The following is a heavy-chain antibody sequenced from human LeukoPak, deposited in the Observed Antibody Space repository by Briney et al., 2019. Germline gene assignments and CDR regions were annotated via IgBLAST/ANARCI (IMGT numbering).Heavy chain of an antibody. CDR1: GYSISSGYY. J-gene: IGHJ4*02. CDR3: ARRYYYGSGSPEY. D-gene: IGHD3-10*01. CDR2: IYHSGST. V-gene: IGHV4-38-2*01. Sequence: SETLSLTCAVSGYSISSGYYWGWIRQPPGKGLEWIGSIYHSGSTYYNPSLKSRVTISVDTSKNQFSLKLSSVTAADTAVYYCARRYYYGSGSPEYWGQGTQVTVSS.